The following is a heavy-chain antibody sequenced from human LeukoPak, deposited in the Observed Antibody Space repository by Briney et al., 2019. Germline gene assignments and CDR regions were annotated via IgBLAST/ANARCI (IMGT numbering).Heavy chain of an antibody. Sequence: SETLSLTCTVSGDSISSYYWSRIRQPPGKGLEWIGFIYYSGSTNYNPPLKSRVTISVDTSNNQFSLRLSSVTAADTAVYYCARGSSSWPYYFDYWGQGTLVTVSS. V-gene: IGHV4-59*01. J-gene: IGHJ4*01. CDR3: ARGSSSWPYYFDY. D-gene: IGHD6-13*01. CDR2: IYYSGST. CDR1: GDSISSYY.